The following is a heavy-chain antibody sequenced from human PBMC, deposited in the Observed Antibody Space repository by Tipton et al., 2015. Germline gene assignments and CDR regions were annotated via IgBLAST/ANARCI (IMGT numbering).Heavy chain of an antibody. CDR1: GGSVSSGSYY. V-gene: IGHV4-61*01. Sequence: TLSLTCTVSGGSVSSGSYYWSWIRQPPGKGLEWIGYISYTETSHYNASLKSRVTISIDTSKNQFSLKLSSVTAADVGVYYCARGRGWLPTSVFDTWGQGTMVTVS. CDR2: ISYTETS. CDR3: ARGRGWLPTSVFDT. D-gene: IGHD5-24*01. J-gene: IGHJ3*02.